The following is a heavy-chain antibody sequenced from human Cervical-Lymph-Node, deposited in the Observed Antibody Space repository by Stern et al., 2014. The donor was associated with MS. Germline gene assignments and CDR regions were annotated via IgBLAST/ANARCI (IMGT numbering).Heavy chain of an antibody. CDR1: GFSLSTSGVG. J-gene: IGHJ3*02. Sequence: QITLKESGPTLVKPTQTLTLTCTFSGFSLSTSGVGVGWIRQPPGKDLEWLVLIYWDDDKRYSPSLKSRLTIPKDTSKNQVVLTMTNMDPVDTATYYCAHRPPRRIAVADDAFDIWGQGTMVTVSS. CDR3: AHRPPRRIAVADDAFDI. D-gene: IGHD6-19*01. V-gene: IGHV2-5*02. CDR2: IYWDDDK.